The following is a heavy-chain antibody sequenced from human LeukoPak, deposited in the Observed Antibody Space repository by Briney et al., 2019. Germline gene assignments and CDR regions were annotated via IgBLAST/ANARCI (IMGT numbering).Heavy chain of an antibody. CDR3: ARGRDYVWGTYRNAFDF. Sequence: SETLSLTCAVSGGSISSSNWWNWVRQPPGKGLEWIEEIYHSGSTNSNPSLKSRLTISIATSKNQFSLKLSSVTAADTAVYYCARGRDYVWGTYRNAFDFWGQGTMVTVSS. J-gene: IGHJ3*01. V-gene: IGHV4-4*02. D-gene: IGHD3-16*02. CDR1: GGSISSSNW. CDR2: IYHSGST.